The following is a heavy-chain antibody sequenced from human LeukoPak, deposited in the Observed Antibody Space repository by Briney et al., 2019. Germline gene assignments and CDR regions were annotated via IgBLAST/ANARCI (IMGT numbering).Heavy chain of an antibody. J-gene: IGHJ4*02. CDR2: ISGSGGST. CDR3: AKPPLRVDYFDY. V-gene: IGHV3-23*01. Sequence: LPGGSLRLSCAASGFTFSSYAMSWVRQAPGKGLEWVSAISGSGGSTYYADSVKGRFTISRDNSKNTLYLQMNSLRAEDTAVYYCAKPPLRVDYFDYWGQGTLVTVSS. D-gene: IGHD4-17*01. CDR1: GFTFSSYA.